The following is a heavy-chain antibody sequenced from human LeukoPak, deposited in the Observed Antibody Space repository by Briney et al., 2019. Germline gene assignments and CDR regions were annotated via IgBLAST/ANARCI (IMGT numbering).Heavy chain of an antibody. V-gene: IGHV1-18*01. CDR3: ARHPTHDYCSSTSCYQKDQDWFDP. J-gene: IGHJ5*02. Sequence: GASVKVSCKDSRDTITSYGISWVRPAPEQGLERVGWISAYKGDTHYAPKLQGRVTMTTDTSTSTAYMELRSLRSDDTAVYYCARHPTHDYCSSTSCYQKDQDWFDPWGQGTLVTVSS. CDR2: ISAYKGDT. D-gene: IGHD2-2*01. CDR1: RDTITSYG.